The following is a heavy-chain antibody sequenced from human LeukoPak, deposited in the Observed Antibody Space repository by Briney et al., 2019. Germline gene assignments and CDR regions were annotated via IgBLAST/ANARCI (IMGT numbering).Heavy chain of an antibody. Sequence: GGSLRLSCAASGFTFSSYGMHWVRQAPGKGLEWVAVISYDGSNKYYADSVKGRFTISRDNSKNTLYLQMNSLRAEDTAVYYCVKGRAPRGVPSDYWGQGTLVTVSS. D-gene: IGHD3-10*01. J-gene: IGHJ4*02. CDR2: ISYDGSNK. CDR3: VKGRAPRGVPSDY. V-gene: IGHV3-30*18. CDR1: GFTFSSYG.